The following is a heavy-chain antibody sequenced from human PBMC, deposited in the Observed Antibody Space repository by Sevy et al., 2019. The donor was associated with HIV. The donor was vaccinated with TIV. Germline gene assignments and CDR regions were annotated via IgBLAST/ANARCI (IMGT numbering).Heavy chain of an antibody. J-gene: IGHJ6*03. V-gene: IGHV3-23*01. D-gene: IGHD2-15*01. Sequence: GGSLRLSCAASGFTFSSYAMSWVRQAPGKGLERVSAISGRGGSTYYADSVKGRFTISRDNSKNTLYLQMNSLRAEDTTVYYCTRAVVAAIYYYYYMDVWGKGTTVTVSS. CDR3: TRAVVAAIYYYYYMDV. CDR1: GFTFSSYA. CDR2: ISGRGGST.